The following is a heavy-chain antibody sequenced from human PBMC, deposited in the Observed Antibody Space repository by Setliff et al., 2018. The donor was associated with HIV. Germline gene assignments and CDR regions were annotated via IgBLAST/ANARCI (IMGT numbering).Heavy chain of an antibody. CDR3: VRDDYGYNGKGFDY. CDR1: GDSISSGGYY. CDR2: IYTSGNT. Sequence: SSETLSLTCTVSGDSISSGGYYWSWIRQPAGQGLEWIGRIYTSGNTNYNPSTNYNPSLKSRVTISKDTSKNQFSLKLSSVTAADTAMYYCVRDDYGYNGKGFDYWGPGTLVTVSS. D-gene: IGHD4-17*01. V-gene: IGHV4-61*10. J-gene: IGHJ4*02.